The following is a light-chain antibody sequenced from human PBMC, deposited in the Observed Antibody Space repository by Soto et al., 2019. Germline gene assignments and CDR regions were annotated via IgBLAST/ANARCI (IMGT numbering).Light chain of an antibody. V-gene: IGKV1-27*01. Sequence: DIQMTQSPSSLSASVGDRVTITCRASQGINNYLAWYQQKPRKVPKLLIYAASTLRSGIPSRFSCSGSGTDFTLTISSLQPEDFATDYCQKYNSAPRRFGQATKVEIK. CDR1: QGINNY. CDR3: QKYNSAPRR. CDR2: AAS. J-gene: IGKJ1*01.